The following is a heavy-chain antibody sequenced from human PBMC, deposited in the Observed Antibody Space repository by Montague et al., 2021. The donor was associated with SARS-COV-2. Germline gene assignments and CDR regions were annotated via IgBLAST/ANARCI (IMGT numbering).Heavy chain of an antibody. Sequence: SETLSLTCAVYGGSFSGYYWSWIRLPPGKGLEWIGEIYHSGSTNYNPSLKSRVTISVDTSKNQFSLRLSSVTAADTAVYYCARDRGVQYQLQMPFYFDYWGQGTLVTVSS. J-gene: IGHJ4*02. CDR1: GGSFSGYY. CDR2: IYHSGST. CDR3: ARDRGVQYQLQMPFYFDY. D-gene: IGHD2-2*01. V-gene: IGHV4-34*01.